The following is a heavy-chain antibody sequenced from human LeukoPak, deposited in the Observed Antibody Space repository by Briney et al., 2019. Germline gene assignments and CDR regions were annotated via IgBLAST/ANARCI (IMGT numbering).Heavy chain of an antibody. CDR2: IWYDGSNK. D-gene: IGHD3-3*01. J-gene: IGHJ4*02. V-gene: IGHV3-33*06. CDR3: AKGETSGSDYDFWSGYPNTYFDY. CDR1: GFTFSSYG. Sequence: GRSLRLSCAASGFTFSSYGMHWVRQAPGKGLEGGAVIWYDGSNKYYADSVKGRFTISRDNSKNTLYLQMNSLRAEDTAVYYCAKGETSGSDYDFWSGYPNTYFDYRGQGTLVTVSS.